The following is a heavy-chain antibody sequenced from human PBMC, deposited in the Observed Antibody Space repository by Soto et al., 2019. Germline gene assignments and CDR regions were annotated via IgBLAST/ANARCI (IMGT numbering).Heavy chain of an antibody. V-gene: IGHV4-59*01. CDR3: ARDRGYSNWFDP. D-gene: IGHD5-18*01. CDR1: GGSISPYY. Sequence: SETLSLTCTVSGGSISPYYWSWIRQPPGKGLEWIGYIYYSGCTNYNPSLQSRVTISVDASKNQFSLKLSSVTAADTAVYYCARDRGYSNWFDPWGQGTLVTVSS. J-gene: IGHJ5*02. CDR2: IYYSGCT.